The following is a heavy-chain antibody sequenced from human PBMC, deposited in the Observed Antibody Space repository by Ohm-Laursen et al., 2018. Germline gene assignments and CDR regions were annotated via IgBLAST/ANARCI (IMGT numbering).Heavy chain of an antibody. Sequence: SSVKVSCKASGDIFSSYAIHWVRQAPGQGLEYLGGIIPIFGTPDYVQSFQGRVTITTDDSTSTAYMELSSLRSEDTAIYYCVRGCLGGSCYTFDYWGQGTLLTVSS. CDR3: VRGCLGGSCYTFDY. V-gene: IGHV1-69*05. D-gene: IGHD2-15*01. CDR2: IIPIFGTP. J-gene: IGHJ4*02. CDR1: GDIFSSYA.